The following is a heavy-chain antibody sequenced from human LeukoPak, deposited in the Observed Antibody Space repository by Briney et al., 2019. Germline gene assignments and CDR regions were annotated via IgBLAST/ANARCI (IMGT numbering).Heavy chain of an antibody. V-gene: IGHV4-59*01. D-gene: IGHD4-17*01. CDR2: IYYNGHT. CDR3: STIWPVNYYMDV. Sequence: TSESLSLTCTLSAGSISSSYWSWIRQPPRHRLKSIGGIYYNGHTNYNSSLKSRVTISVYTSKNQFTLKLSFVTAADAAAYYCSTIWPVNYYMDVWGKGTTVTVSS. CDR1: AGSISSSY. J-gene: IGHJ6*03.